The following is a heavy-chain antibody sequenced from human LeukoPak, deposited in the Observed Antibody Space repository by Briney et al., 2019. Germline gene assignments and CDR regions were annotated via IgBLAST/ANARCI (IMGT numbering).Heavy chain of an antibody. CDR3: ARRATNSRLSMVRGVIVAANNHHFDY. CDR1: GGSFSGYY. V-gene: IGHV4-34*01. Sequence: SETLSLTCGVYGGSFSGYYWSWIRQPPGKGLEWIGEINHSGSTNYNPSLKSRVTISIDTSKNQFSLNLSSVAAADTAVYYSARRATNSRLSMVRGVIVAANNHHFDYWGQGTLVTVSS. J-gene: IGHJ4*02. CDR2: INHSGST. D-gene: IGHD3-10*01.